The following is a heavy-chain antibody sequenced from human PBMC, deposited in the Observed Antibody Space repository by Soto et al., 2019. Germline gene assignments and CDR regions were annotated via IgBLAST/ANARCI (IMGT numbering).Heavy chain of an antibody. Sequence: SETLSLTCAVYGGSFSGYYWSWIRQPPGKGLEWIGEINHSGSTNYNPSLKSRVTISVDTSKNQFSLKLSSVTAADTAVYYCARGPEWLRVYYFDYWGQGTLVTVSS. CDR3: ARGPEWLRVYYFDY. CDR2: INHSGST. D-gene: IGHD6-19*01. V-gene: IGHV4-34*01. CDR1: GGSFSGYY. J-gene: IGHJ4*02.